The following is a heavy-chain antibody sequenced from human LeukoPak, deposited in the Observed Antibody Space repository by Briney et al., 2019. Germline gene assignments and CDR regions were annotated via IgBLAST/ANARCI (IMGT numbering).Heavy chain of an antibody. CDR1: GGCFSGYY. J-gene: IGHJ4*02. CDR2: INHSGST. CDR3: ARDNYYDSSGFDY. Sequence: SETLSLTCAVYGGCFSGYYWSWIRQPPGKGLEWIGEINHSGSTNYNPSLKSRVTISVDTSKNQFSLKLSSVTAADTAVYYCARDNYYDSSGFDYWGQGTLVTVSS. V-gene: IGHV4-34*01. D-gene: IGHD3-22*01.